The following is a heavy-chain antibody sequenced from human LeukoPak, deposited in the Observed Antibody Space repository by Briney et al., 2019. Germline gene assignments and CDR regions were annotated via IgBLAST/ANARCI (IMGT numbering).Heavy chain of an antibody. CDR3: ARVPNYYGSGVDY. D-gene: IGHD3-10*01. CDR1: GFTFSSYE. CDR2: ISSSDSTI. V-gene: IGHV3-48*03. Sequence: GGSLRLSCAASGFTFSSYEMNWVRQAPGKGLEWVSYISSSDSTIYYADSVKGRFTISRDNAKNSLYLQMNSLRAEDTAVYYCARVPNYYGSGVDYWGQGTLVTVSS. J-gene: IGHJ4*02.